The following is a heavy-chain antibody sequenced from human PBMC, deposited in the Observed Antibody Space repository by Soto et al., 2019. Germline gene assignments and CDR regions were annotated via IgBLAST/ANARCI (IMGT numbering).Heavy chain of an antibody. D-gene: IGHD3-10*01. Sequence: SVKVSCKASGGTFSSYAMSWVGQAPGRGLEWMGGIIPIVGTANYAQKSQGRVTITADKSTSTAYMELSSLRSEDTAVYYCSRGAYRSVSYYFADWGQGTLVTLSS. J-gene: IGHJ4*02. V-gene: IGHV1-69*06. CDR2: IIPIVGTA. CDR3: SRGAYRSVSYYFAD. CDR1: GGTFSSYA.